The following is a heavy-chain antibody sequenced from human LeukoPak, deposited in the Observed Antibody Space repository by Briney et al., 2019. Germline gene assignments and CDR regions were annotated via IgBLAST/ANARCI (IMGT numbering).Heavy chain of an antibody. CDR3: ASLLGANVPATAIPGGDYGMDV. V-gene: IGHV3-48*04. J-gene: IGHJ6*02. CDR1: GFTFSSYS. D-gene: IGHD2-2*02. CDR2: ISSSSSTI. Sequence: GGSLRLSCAASGFTFSSYSMNWVRQAPGKGLEWVSYISSSSSTIYYADSVKGRFTISRDNAKNSLYLQMNSLRAEDTAVYYCASLLGANVPATAIPGGDYGMDVWGQGTTVTVSS.